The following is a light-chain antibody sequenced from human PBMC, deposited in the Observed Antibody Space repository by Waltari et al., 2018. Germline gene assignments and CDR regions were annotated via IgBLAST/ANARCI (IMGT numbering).Light chain of an antibody. CDR2: EVI. CDR1: TSDVGSYNL. CDR3: CSYAGSGTYV. V-gene: IGLV2-23*02. Sequence: QSALTQPASVSGTPGQSITISCTGTTSDVGSYNLVSLYQHHPGQAPKLMICEVIKRPSGVSNRVSGSTSGNTASLTISGLQAEDEADYYCCSYAGSGTYVFGTGTKVTVL. J-gene: IGLJ1*01.